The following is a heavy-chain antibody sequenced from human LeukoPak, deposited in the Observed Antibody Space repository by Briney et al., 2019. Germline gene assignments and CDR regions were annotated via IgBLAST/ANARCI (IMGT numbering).Heavy chain of an antibody. CDR3: VRELMGPGRYYYMDA. D-gene: IGHD2-8*01. Sequence: GGSLRLSCAASGFTFSNYDMHWVSQATGKALEWVSAIDTAGGTYYLGSVKGRFTISRENSKNSLYLQMDTLRAEDTAVYFCVRELMGPGRYYYMDAWGKGTTVTVSS. J-gene: IGHJ6*03. CDR2: IDTAGGT. V-gene: IGHV3-13*01. CDR1: GFTFSNYD.